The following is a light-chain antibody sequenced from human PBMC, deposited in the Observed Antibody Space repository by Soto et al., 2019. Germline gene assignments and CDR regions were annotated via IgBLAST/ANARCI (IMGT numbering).Light chain of an antibody. CDR3: QQSYSTPET. J-gene: IGKJ1*01. CDR2: AAS. CDR1: QSISSY. V-gene: IGKV1-39*01. Sequence: QMTQSPSSLSASVGDRVTITCRASQSISSYLNWYQQKPGKAPKLLIYAASSLQSGVPSRFSGSGSGTDFTLTISSLQPEDFATYYCQQSYSTPETFGQGTKVEIK.